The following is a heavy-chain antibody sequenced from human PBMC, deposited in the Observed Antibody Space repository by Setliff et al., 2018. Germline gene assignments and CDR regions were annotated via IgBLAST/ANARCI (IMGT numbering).Heavy chain of an antibody. V-gene: IGHV1-18*01. CDR1: GYTFSTYG. D-gene: IGHD3-3*01. J-gene: IGHJ6*03. CDR3: AREQTMEWLLYGANYFYYMDV. Sequence: GPSVKVSCKDSGYTFSTYGISWVRQAPGQGLEWMGWISAYNGNTDYAQKFQGRVTITRDTSASTAYMELSSLRSEDTAVYYCAREQTMEWLLYGANYFYYMDVWGKGTTVTVSS. CDR2: ISAYNGNT.